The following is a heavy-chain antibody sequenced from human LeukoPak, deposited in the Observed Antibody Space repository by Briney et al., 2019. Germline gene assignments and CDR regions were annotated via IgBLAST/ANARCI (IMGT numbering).Heavy chain of an antibody. CDR1: GYTFTSYG. CDR3: ARGGIRDGMDV. V-gene: IGHV1-18*04. Sequence: ASVRVSCKASGYTFTSYGFTWVRQAPGQGLEWMGWISAYDGNTNYAQKLQGRVTMTTDTSTSTAYMELRSLRPDDTAVYYCARGGIRDGMDVWGKGTTVAVSS. J-gene: IGHJ6*04. CDR2: ISAYDGNT. D-gene: IGHD3-10*01.